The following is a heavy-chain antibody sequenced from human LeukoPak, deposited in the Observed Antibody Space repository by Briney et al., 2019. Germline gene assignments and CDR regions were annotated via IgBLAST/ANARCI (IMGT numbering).Heavy chain of an antibody. CDR2: IYSGDST. D-gene: IGHD3-3*01. J-gene: IGHJ4*02. CDR3: ARSGVFGVVIDY. V-gene: IGHV3-66*01. Sequence: GGSLRLSCAASGFTVSSNYMSWVRQAPGKGLEWVSVIYSGDSTYYADSVKGRFTIPRDNSKNTLYLQMNSLRAEDTAVYYCARSGVFGVVIDYWGQGTLVTVSS. CDR1: GFTVSSNY.